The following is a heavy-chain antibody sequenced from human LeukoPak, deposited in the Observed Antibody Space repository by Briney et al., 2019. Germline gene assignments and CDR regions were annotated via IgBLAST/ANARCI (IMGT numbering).Heavy chain of an antibody. CDR1: GFTFSAYV. D-gene: IGHD3-3*01. Sequence: GESLRLSCAASGFTFSAYVLTWVRQAPGKGLEWVSSITGGGDTYYAESVKGRFTISRDKSQKTLYLQISSPRPEDTARYYCAKWAGDETYSSTYYGPLDHWGHRTQVTISS. J-gene: IGHJ4*01. V-gene: IGHV3-23*01. CDR3: AKWAGDETYSSTYYGPLDH. CDR2: ITGGGDT.